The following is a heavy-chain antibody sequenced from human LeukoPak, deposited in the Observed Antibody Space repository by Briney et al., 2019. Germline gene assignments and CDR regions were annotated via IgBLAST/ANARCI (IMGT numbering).Heavy chain of an antibody. CDR2: ISWNSGSI. Sequence: GGSLRLSCAASGFTFDDYAMHWVRQAPGKGLEWVSGISWNSGSIGYADSVKGRFTISRDNAKNSLYLQMNSLRADDMALYYCAKDEFVASDFTGAFDIWGQGTMVTVSS. J-gene: IGHJ3*02. CDR1: GFTFDDYA. V-gene: IGHV3-9*03. CDR3: AKDEFVASDFTGAFDI. D-gene: IGHD2-8*02.